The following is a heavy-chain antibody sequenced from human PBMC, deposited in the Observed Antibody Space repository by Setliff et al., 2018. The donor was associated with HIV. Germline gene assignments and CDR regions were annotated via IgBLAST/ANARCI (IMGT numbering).Heavy chain of an antibody. V-gene: IGHV1-18*04. CDR3: ARGDWRKSYWYFDL. D-gene: IGHD2-21*01. J-gene: IGHJ2*01. CDR1: GYTFTADY. CDR2: ISGYNGNT. Sequence: GASVKVSCKASGYTFTADYMHWVRQAPGQGLEWMGWISGYNGNTNYAQKFQGRVTMTTDTSTNTAYMELRSLGSDDTAEYYCARGDWRKSYWYFDLWGRATLVTVSS.